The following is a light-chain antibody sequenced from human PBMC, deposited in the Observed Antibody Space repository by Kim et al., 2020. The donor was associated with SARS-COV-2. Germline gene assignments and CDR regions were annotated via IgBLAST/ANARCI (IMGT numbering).Light chain of an antibody. V-gene: IGKV3-20*01. Sequence: EIVLTQSPDTLSLSPGERATLSCRASQSVPRNYLAWYQQKPGQAPRLLIYGAADRVTGVPDKFSGSGSGTDFTLTISRLEPEDFAVYYCQQYGSSLPTFGQGTKLEI. CDR1: QSVPRNY. CDR3: QQYGSSLPT. J-gene: IGKJ2*01. CDR2: GAA.